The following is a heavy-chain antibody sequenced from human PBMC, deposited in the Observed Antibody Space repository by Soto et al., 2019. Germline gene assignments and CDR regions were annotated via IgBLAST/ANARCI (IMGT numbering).Heavy chain of an antibody. CDR2: IIPIFGIA. D-gene: IGHD5-12*01. J-gene: IGHJ4*02. CDR1: GGTFSSYA. CDR3: ARSAGVVATIFDY. Sequence: ASVKVSCKASGGTFSSYAISWVRQAPGQGLEWMGGIIPIFGIANYAQKFQGRVTITADKSTSTAYMELSSLRSEDTAVYYCARSAGVVATIFDYWGQGTLVTVSS. V-gene: IGHV1-69*10.